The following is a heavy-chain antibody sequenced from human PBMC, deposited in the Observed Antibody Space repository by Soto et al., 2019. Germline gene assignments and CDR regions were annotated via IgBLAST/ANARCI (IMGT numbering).Heavy chain of an antibody. D-gene: IGHD3-22*01. V-gene: IGHV1-69*13. J-gene: IGHJ4*02. CDR2: IIPIFGTA. CDR1: GGTFSSYA. Sequence: SVKVSCKASGGTFSSYAISWVRQAPGQGLEWVGGIIPIFGTANYAQKFQGRVTITADESTSTAYMELSSLRSEDTAVYYCARGRETYYYDSSGYTFDYWGQGTLVTVSS. CDR3: ARGRETYYYDSSGYTFDY.